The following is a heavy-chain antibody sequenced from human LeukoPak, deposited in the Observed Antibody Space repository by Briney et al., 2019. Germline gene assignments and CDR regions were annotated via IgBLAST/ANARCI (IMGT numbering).Heavy chain of an antibody. J-gene: IGHJ5*02. CDR2: ISSSGYSI. CDR1: GFTFSNFE. CDR3: ARRHSSVFEP. D-gene: IGHD6-19*01. V-gene: IGHV3-48*03. Sequence: GGSLRLSCAASGFTFSNFEMNWVRQAPGKGLEWLSYISSSGYSIYYADSVKGRFIISRDNAKNSLYLRMNSLRAEDTAVYYCARRHSSVFEPWGQGTLVTVSS.